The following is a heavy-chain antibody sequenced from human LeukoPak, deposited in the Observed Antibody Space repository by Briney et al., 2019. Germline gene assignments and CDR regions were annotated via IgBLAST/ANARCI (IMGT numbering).Heavy chain of an antibody. CDR2: IYYSGST. J-gene: IGHJ4*02. V-gene: IGHV4-39*01. CDR1: GGSISSSSHY. Sequence: PSETLSLTCTVSGGSISSSSHYWDWVRQPPGKGLEWIGGIYYSGSTDYNPSLQSRVTISADTSKNQFSLRLSSVTATDTAVYYCARRVRGVPFDYWGQGTLVTVSS. D-gene: IGHD3-10*01. CDR3: ARRVRGVPFDY.